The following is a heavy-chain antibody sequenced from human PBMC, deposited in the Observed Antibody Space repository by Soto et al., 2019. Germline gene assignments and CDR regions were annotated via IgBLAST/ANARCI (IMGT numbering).Heavy chain of an antibody. CDR3: AKSGQSSWANMDV. CDR1: GFTFSSYA. Sequence: GGSLRLSCAASGFTFSSYAINWVRQAPGKGLEWVSTISGSGDKTYYADSVKGRFTISRDNSKNTLSLQMNSLRAEDTAVYYCAKSGQSSWANMDVWGQGTTVTVSS. V-gene: IGHV3-23*01. CDR2: ISGSGDKT. J-gene: IGHJ6*02. D-gene: IGHD2-2*01.